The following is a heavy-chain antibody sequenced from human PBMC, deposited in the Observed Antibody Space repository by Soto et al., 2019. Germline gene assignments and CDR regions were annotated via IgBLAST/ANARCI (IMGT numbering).Heavy chain of an antibody. D-gene: IGHD2-15*01. CDR3: AKETYSGPLDY. Sequence: QVQLVESGGGVVQPGRSLRLSCAASGFTFSSDGMHWVRQAPGKGLEWVAGISYEGSNKYYADSVKGRFTISRDNSKNTLYLQMNSLRAEDTAVYYCAKETYSGPLDYWGQGTLVTVSS. J-gene: IGHJ4*02. V-gene: IGHV3-30*18. CDR2: ISYEGSNK. CDR1: GFTFSSDG.